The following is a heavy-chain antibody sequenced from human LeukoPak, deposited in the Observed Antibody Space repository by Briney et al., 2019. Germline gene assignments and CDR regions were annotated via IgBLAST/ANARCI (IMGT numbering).Heavy chain of an antibody. V-gene: IGHV4-34*01. J-gene: IGHJ5*02. CDR2: INHSGST. D-gene: IGHD3-3*01. CDR1: GGSFSGYY. CDR3: ARADYDFWSGYYRGCWFDP. Sequence: SETLSLTCAAYGGSFSGYYWSWIRQPPGKGLEWIGEINHSGSTNYNPSLKSRVTISVDTSKNQFSLKLSSVTAADTAVYYCARADYDFWSGYYRGCWFDPWGQGTLVTVSS.